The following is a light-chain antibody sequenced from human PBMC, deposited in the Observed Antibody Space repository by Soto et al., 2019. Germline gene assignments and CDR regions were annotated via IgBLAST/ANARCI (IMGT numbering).Light chain of an antibody. CDR3: QQYNNWPPIT. J-gene: IGKJ5*01. CDR2: GAS. V-gene: IGKV3-15*01. Sequence: EVVMTQSPATLSVSPGERSTLAFSSSQSVRSNLAWYQQKPGQAPRLFIYGASTRATGISARFSGSGSGTEFTLTISSLQSEDFAVYYCQQYNNWPPITFGQGTRLEIK. CDR1: QSVRSN.